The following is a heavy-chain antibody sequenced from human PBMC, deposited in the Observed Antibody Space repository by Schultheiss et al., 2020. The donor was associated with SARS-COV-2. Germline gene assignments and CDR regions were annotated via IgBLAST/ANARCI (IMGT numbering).Heavy chain of an antibody. CDR1: GFTFDDYA. CDR3: AKVATVATYFDY. D-gene: IGHD4-23*01. Sequence: GGSLRLSCAASGFTFDDYAMHWVRQAPGKGLEWVSGISWNSGSIGYADSVKGRFTISRDNAKNSLYLQMNSLRAEDTALYYCAKVATVATYFDYWGQGTPVTVSS. J-gene: IGHJ4*02. CDR2: ISWNSGSI. V-gene: IGHV3-9*01.